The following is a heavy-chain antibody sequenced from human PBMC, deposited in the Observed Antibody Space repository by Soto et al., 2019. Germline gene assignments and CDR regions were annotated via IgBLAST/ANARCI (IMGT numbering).Heavy chain of an antibody. Sequence: GESLKISCKGSGYSFTSYWISWVRQMPGKGLEWMGRIDPSDSYTNYSPSFQGHVTISADKSISTAYLQWSSLKASDTAMYYCARDSSSSSDDYYYGMDVWGQGTTVTVSS. CDR1: GYSFTSYW. D-gene: IGHD6-6*01. CDR3: ARDSSSSSDDYYYGMDV. CDR2: IDPSDSYT. J-gene: IGHJ6*02. V-gene: IGHV5-10-1*01.